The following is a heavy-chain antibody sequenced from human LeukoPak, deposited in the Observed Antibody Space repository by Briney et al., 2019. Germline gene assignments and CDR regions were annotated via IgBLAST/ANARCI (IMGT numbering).Heavy chain of an antibody. V-gene: IGHV4-34*01. Sequence: SETLSLTCAVYGGSFSGYCWSWIRQPPGKGLEWIGEINHSGSTNFNPSLKSRVTISVDTSNNQFSLKLSSVTAADTAVYYCASSVEQWLVDYWGKGTLVTVSS. CDR3: ASSVEQWLVDY. CDR1: GGSFSGYC. D-gene: IGHD6-19*01. J-gene: IGHJ4*02. CDR2: INHSGST.